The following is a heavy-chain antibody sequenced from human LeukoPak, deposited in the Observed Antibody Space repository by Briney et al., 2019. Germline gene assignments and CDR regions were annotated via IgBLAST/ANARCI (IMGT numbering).Heavy chain of an antibody. CDR3: ARVSNWGFPDY. J-gene: IGHJ4*02. CDR1: GGSISSYY. Sequence: SETLSLTCTVSGGSISSYYWSWIRQPPGKGLEWIGYIYYSGGTNYNPSLKSRVTISVDTSKNQFSLKLSSVTAADTAVYYCARVSNWGFPDYWGQGTLVTVSS. V-gene: IGHV4-59*01. D-gene: IGHD7-27*01. CDR2: IYYSGGT.